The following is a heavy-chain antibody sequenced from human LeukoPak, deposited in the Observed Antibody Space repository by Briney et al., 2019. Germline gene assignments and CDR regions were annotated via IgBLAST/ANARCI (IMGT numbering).Heavy chain of an antibody. Sequence: ASVKVSCKVSGYTLTELSMHWVRQAPGKGLEWMGGFDPEDGETIYAQKFQGRVTMTEDTSTDTAYMELSSLRSEDTAVYYCATESPYYYDSSGYSGAFDIWGQGTVVTVSS. CDR2: FDPEDGET. D-gene: IGHD3-22*01. CDR1: GYTLTELS. CDR3: ATESPYYYDSSGYSGAFDI. J-gene: IGHJ3*02. V-gene: IGHV1-24*01.